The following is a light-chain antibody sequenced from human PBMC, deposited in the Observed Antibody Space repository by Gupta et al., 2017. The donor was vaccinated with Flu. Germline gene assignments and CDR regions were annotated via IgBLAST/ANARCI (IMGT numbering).Light chain of an antibody. V-gene: IGLV1-40*01. CDR1: SSTFGAGFD. Sequence: QSLLTPPPSVSGAPGQRLTISCTGSSSTFGAGFDVHWYQQLPGTAPKLLIYGNNKRPSGVPDRFSGSKSGTSASLAITGLQAEDEAHYYCQSYDSSLSGSVFGGGTKLTVL. CDR3: QSYDSSLSGSV. CDR2: GNN. J-gene: IGLJ3*02.